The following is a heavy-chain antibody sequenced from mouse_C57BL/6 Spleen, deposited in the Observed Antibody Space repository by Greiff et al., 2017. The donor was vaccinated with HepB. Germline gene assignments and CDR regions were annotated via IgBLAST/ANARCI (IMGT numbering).Heavy chain of an antibody. CDR1: GYTFTSYG. CDR2: IYPRSGNT. D-gene: IGHD2-10*01. J-gene: IGHJ4*01. V-gene: IGHV1-81*01. Sequence: QVQLQQSGAELARPGASVKLSCKASGYTFTSYGISWVKQRTGQGLEWIGEIYPRSGNTYYNEKFKGKATLTADKSSSTAYMELRSLTSEDSAVYFCARRTYYGNWQGDYAMDYWGQGTSVTVSS. CDR3: ARRTYYGNWQGDYAMDY.